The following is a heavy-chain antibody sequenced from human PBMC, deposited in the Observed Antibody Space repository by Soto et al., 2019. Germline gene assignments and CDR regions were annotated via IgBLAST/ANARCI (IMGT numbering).Heavy chain of an antibody. CDR3: TRIPPSPAYCSDNVCYPS. V-gene: IGHV1-18*01. D-gene: IGHD2-15*01. CDR1: GYTFTDFG. CDR2: ISAYTGNT. Sequence: QVQLEQSGAEVKKPGASVKVSCKASGYTFTDFGVTWVRQAPGHGLEWMGRISAYTGNTNYARKFQGRVTMTTDTSTSTAYMELRSLRSDDTAVYYCTRIPPSPAYCSDNVCYPSWGQGTLVTVSS. J-gene: IGHJ4*02.